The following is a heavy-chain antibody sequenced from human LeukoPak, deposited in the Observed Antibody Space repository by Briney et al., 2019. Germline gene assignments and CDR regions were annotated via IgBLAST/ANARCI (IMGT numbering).Heavy chain of an antibody. D-gene: IGHD5/OR15-5a*01. CDR3: ARGDGVYVY. CDR1: GFTVSSNY. V-gene: IGHV3-53*01. Sequence: PGGSLRLSCAASGFTVSSNYMTWVRQAPGQGLEWVSVIYFGGTTYYADSVKGRSTISRDNSKNTVYLQMNSLRVEDTAVYYCARGDGVYVYWGQGTLVTVSS. J-gene: IGHJ4*02. CDR2: IYFGGTT.